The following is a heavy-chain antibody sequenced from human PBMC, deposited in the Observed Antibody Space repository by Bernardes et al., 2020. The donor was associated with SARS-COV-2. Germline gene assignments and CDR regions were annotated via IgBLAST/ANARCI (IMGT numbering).Heavy chain of an antibody. Sequence: ASVKVSCKASGYTFTSYGISWVRQAPGQGLEWMGWISAYNGNTNYAQKLQGRVTMTTDTSTSTAYMELRSLRSDDTAVYYCARDSRYFDWSPPYRYWGQGTLVTVSS. CDR3: ARDSRYFDWSPPYRY. J-gene: IGHJ4*02. D-gene: IGHD3-9*01. CDR1: GYTFTSYG. V-gene: IGHV1-18*01. CDR2: ISAYNGNT.